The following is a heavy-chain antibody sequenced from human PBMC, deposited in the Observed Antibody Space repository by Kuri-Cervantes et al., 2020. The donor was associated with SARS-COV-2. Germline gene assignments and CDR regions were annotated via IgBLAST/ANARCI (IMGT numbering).Heavy chain of an antibody. Sequence: SQTLSLTCAVYGGSFSGYYWSWIRQPPGKGLEWIGYIYYSGSTNYNPSLKSRVTISVDTSKNQFSLKLSSVTAADTAVYYCARDTDNHDSSGYYYDWFDPWGQGTLVTVSS. V-gene: IGHV4-59*01. CDR1: GGSFSGYY. CDR3: ARDTDNHDSSGYYYDWFDP. CDR2: IYYSGST. J-gene: IGHJ5*02. D-gene: IGHD3-22*01.